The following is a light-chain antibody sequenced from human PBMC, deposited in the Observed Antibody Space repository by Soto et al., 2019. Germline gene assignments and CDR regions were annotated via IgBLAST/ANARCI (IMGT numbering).Light chain of an antibody. J-gene: IGLJ1*01. CDR1: SSDVGSYNL. Sequence: QSVLTQPASVSGSPGQSITISCTGTSSDVGSYNLVSWYQQHPGKAPKLMIYEVSKRPSGVSNRFSGSKSGNTASLPISGLQAEDEADYYCCSYAGSSTFPYVFGTGTKVTVL. V-gene: IGLV2-23*02. CDR3: CSYAGSSTFPYV. CDR2: EVS.